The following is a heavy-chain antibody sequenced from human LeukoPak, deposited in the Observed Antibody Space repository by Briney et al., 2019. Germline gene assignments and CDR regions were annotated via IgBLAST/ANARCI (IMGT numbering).Heavy chain of an antibody. CDR3: ASPIAAAGFQH. D-gene: IGHD6-13*01. CDR1: GYSFTNYW. Sequence: GESLKISCKGSGYSFTNYWIGWARQMPGKGLEWMGIIYPGDSDTRYSPSFQGQVTISADKSISTAYLQWSSLKASDTAMYYCASPIAAAGFQHWGQGTLVTVSS. V-gene: IGHV5-51*01. CDR2: IYPGDSDT. J-gene: IGHJ1*01.